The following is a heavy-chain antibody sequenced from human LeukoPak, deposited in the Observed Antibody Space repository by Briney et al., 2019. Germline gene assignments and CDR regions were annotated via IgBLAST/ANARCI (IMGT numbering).Heavy chain of an antibody. CDR1: GFTFSSYA. J-gene: IGHJ3*02. V-gene: IGHV3-23*01. CDR2: LTDSGGTT. Sequence: LAGGSLRLSCVASGFTFSSYAMGWVRQAPGKRPGWVSSLTDSGGTTYYVDSVKGRFTISRDNSKNTLYLHMSSLRAEDTAMYYCAKKRDAFDIWGQGTVVAVSS. D-gene: IGHD5-24*01. CDR3: AKKRDAFDI.